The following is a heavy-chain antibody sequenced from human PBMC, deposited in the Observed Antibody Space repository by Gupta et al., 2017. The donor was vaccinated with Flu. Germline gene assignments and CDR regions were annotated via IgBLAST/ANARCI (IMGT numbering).Heavy chain of an antibody. V-gene: IGHV3-33*01. Sequence: VSQAAGKEAKWVAVIWGDGNNKLYEGNLKGRFTLSRENSKNTLILRMNRLRAEDMDVYHCVRERGPFDAFGIWGQGAMVTVSS. J-gene: IGHJ3*02. CDR3: VRERGPFDAFGI. CDR2: IWGDGNNK.